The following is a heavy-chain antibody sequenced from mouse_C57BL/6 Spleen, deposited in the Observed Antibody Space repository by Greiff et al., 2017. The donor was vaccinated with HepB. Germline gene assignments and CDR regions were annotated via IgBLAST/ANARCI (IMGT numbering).Heavy chain of an antibody. CDR3: ARGYLPFDY. V-gene: IGHV3-6*01. CDR2: ISYDGSN. Sequence: EVQRVESGPGLVKPSQSLSLTCSVTGYSITSGYYWNWIRQFPGNKLEWMGYISYDGSNNYNPSLKNRISITRDTSKNQFFLKLNSVTTEDTATYYCARGYLPFDYWGQGTTLTVSS. J-gene: IGHJ2*01. CDR1: GYSITSGYY. D-gene: IGHD5-5*01.